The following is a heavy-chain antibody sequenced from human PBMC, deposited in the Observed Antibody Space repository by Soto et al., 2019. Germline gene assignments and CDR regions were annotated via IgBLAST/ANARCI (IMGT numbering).Heavy chain of an antibody. D-gene: IGHD3-22*01. Sequence: PGGTLRLSCAASGFTCSSYGMSWVSQAPGKGLEWVANIKQDGSEKYYVDSVKGRFTISRDNAKNSLYLQMNSLRAEDTAVYYCARFYYDSSGYLPSPYYYYYGMDVWRQGSTVTVSS. CDR1: GFTCSSYG. CDR3: ARFYYDSSGYLPSPYYYYYGMDV. CDR2: IKQDGSEK. V-gene: IGHV3-7*04. J-gene: IGHJ6*02.